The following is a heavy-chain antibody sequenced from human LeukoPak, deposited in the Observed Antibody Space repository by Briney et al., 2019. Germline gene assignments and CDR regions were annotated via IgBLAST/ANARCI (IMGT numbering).Heavy chain of an antibody. CDR1: GGSISTYY. V-gene: IGHV4-59*08. D-gene: IGHD2-21*02. CDR2: IYYTGDT. J-gene: IGHJ4*02. CDR3: ARHQRGFCDGGDCPYYFDH. Sequence: SETLSLTCTVSGGSISTYYWGWVRQPPGKGLEWIGYIYYTGDTRSNPSLKSRVTLLVDTSKNQFSLRLTSVTAADTAVYYCARHQRGFCDGGDCPYYFDHWGQGTLVTVSS.